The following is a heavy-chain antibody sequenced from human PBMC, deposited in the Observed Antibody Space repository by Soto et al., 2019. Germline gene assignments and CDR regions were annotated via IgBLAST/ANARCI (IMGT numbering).Heavy chain of an antibody. D-gene: IGHD4-4*01. CDR1: GFTFSSYG. CDR2: ISYDGSNK. CDR3: AKDVDYSSYYYYYMDV. J-gene: IGHJ6*03. V-gene: IGHV3-30*18. Sequence: GGSLRLSCAASGFTFSSYGMHWVRQAPGKGLEWVAVISYDGSNKYYADSVKGRFTISRDNSKNTLYLQMNSLRAEDTAVYYCAKDVDYSSYYYYYMDVWGKGTTVTVSS.